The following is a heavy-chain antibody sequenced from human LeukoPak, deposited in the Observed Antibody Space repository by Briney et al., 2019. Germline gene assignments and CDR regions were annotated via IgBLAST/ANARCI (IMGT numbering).Heavy chain of an antibody. J-gene: IGHJ6*02. CDR1: GGTFNNYA. D-gene: IGHD1-14*01. CDR3: ARAPAGMDV. V-gene: IGHV1-69*04. Sequence: SVKVSCKASGGTFNNYAITWVRQAPGQGLEWMGRIIPIFDIVNYTQKFQGRVTITADTITNTAYMELSSLRSEDTAVYFCARAPAGMDVWGQGTTVTVSS. CDR2: IIPIFDIV.